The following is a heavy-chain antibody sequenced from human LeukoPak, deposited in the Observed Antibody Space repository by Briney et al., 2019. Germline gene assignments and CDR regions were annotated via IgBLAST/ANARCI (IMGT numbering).Heavy chain of an antibody. J-gene: IGHJ3*02. CDR2: ISYIGST. CDR3: ARDLVTVTKGFDI. Sequence: SETLSLTCAVSADSFSSHYWTWIRQPPGKGLEWIGYISYIGSTNYNPSLKSRVTISINTSKNQFSLKLSSVTAADTAVYYCARDLVTVTKGFDIWGQGTMVSVSS. D-gene: IGHD4-17*01. CDR1: ADSFSSHY. V-gene: IGHV4-59*11.